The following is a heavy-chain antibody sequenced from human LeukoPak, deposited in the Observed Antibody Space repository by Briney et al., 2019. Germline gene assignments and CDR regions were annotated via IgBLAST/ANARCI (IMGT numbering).Heavy chain of an antibody. J-gene: IGHJ4*02. Sequence: GGSLRLSCAASGLTFSSYSMNWVRQAPGKGLEWVSSISSSRSYKYYPDSVKGRFTNSRDNAKNSLYLQMNSLRAEDTAVYYCARDHLYDYGDYGYWGQGTLVTVSS. D-gene: IGHD4-17*01. CDR1: GLTFSSYS. CDR3: ARDHLYDYGDYGY. V-gene: IGHV3-21*01. CDR2: ISSSRSYK.